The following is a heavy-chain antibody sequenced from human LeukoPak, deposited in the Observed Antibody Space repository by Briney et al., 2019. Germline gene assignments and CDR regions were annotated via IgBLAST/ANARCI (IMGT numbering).Heavy chain of an antibody. CDR3: ARAWPDYYGSGSYHPYYYYMDV. V-gene: IGHV4-38-2*02. CDR2: IYHSGTT. Sequence: SETLSLTCTVSGYSICSGYYWGWIRQPPGKGLEWIGSIYHSGTTYYNPSLKSRVTISVDTSKNQFSLKLSSVTAADTAVYYCARAWPDYYGSGSYHPYYYYMDVWGKGTTVTVSS. J-gene: IGHJ6*03. CDR1: GYSICSGYY. D-gene: IGHD3-10*01.